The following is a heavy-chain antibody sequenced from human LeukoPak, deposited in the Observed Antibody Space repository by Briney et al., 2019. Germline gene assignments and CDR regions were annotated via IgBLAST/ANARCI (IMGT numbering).Heavy chain of an antibody. Sequence: TGGSLRLSCAASGFTFSSYARSWVRQAPGKGLEWLSIISGSGGNTHYAGSVKGRFTISRDNSKNTLNLQMNTLRAEDTAIYYCAKGLLTSGYYYGHYYYYMNVWGKGTTVTVSS. J-gene: IGHJ6*03. V-gene: IGHV3-23*01. CDR1: GFTFSSYA. D-gene: IGHD3-22*01. CDR3: AKGLLTSGYYYGHYYYYMNV. CDR2: ISGSGGNT.